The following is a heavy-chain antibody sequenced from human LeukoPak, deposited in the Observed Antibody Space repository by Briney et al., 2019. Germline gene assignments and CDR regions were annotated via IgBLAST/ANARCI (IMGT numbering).Heavy chain of an antibody. CDR1: GFTFSDYW. CDR3: TRAFSSSSDYFDY. CDR2: IKEDGSEK. Sequence: SGGSLRLSCEASGFTFSDYWMSWVRQAPGKGLEWVAIIKEDGSEKFYVGSVKGRFTISRDNAKNSLYLQMDNLRAEDTAVYYCTRAFSSSSDYFDYWGQGTLVTVSS. D-gene: IGHD6-6*01. J-gene: IGHJ4*02. V-gene: IGHV3-7*04.